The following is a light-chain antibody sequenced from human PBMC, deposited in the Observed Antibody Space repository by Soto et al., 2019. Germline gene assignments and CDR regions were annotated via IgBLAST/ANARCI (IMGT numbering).Light chain of an antibody. CDR1: ESISSY. J-gene: IGKJ5*01. CDR2: DAS. CDR3: QQRSKWPIT. V-gene: IGKV3-11*01. Sequence: EIVLTQSPATLSLSPGDRATLSCRASESISSYLAWYQQKPGQAPRLFIYDASSRATGIPARFSGSGSGTDFTLTISSLEPEDFAVYYCQQRSKWPITFGQGTRLEIK.